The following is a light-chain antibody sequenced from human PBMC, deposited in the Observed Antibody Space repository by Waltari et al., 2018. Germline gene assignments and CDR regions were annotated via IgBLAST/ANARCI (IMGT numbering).Light chain of an antibody. CDR3: QQLNSFPVT. CDR2: GAS. Sequence: IQLTQSPSSLSASVGDRVTITCRASQAISTFLAWYQQQPGKAPNLLIYGASTLQSGVPSRFSGSGSGTDFTITISSLQPEDFATYYCQQLNSFPVTFGGGTKVEV. CDR1: QAISTF. V-gene: IGKV1-9*01. J-gene: IGKJ4*01.